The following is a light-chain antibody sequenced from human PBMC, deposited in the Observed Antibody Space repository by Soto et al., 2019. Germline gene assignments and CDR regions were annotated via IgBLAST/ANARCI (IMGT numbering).Light chain of an antibody. J-gene: IGKJ5*01. Sequence: DVVMTQSPLSLPVTLGQPASISCRSNQSLVHSDGIAYFSWFQQRPGRSPRRLIYKVSNRDSGVPAIFRGSGSGTDFALKIRRGEAEDVGVYYCMQGTHWPITFGQGTRLEIK. CDR1: QSLVHSDGIAY. V-gene: IGKV2-30*02. CDR2: KVS. CDR3: MQGTHWPIT.